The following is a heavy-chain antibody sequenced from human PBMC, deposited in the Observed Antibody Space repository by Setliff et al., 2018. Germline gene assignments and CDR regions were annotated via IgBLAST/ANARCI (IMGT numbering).Heavy chain of an antibody. CDR2: IYPGDSET. V-gene: IGHV5-51*01. CDR1: GYRFTSYW. CDR3: ATSLRCTCGVCTPQYYFDY. J-gene: IGHJ4*02. Sequence: PVEALKISCKGSGYRFTSYWIGWVRQMPGKGLEWMGLIYPGDSETRYSPSSQGQVTISAGKSISTAYLQWSSLKASDTAMYYCATSLRCTCGVCTPQYYFDYWGQGTQVTVSS. D-gene: IGHD2-8*02.